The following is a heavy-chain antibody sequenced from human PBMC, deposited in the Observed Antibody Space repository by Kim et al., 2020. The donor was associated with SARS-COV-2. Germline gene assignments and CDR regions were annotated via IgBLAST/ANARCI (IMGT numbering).Heavy chain of an antibody. Sequence: SETLSLTCNVSGGSTSSIDYYWAWIRQPPGKGPDWIGSIFHSGSAYYNPSLKSRVTISVDTSKNQFSLKLASVTAADTAVYYCAPECGSWDYFDFCG. D-gene: IGHD6-13*01. CDR3: APECGSWDYFDF. V-gene: IGHV4-39*01. CDR1: GGSTSSIDYY. J-gene: IGHJ4*01. CDR2: IFHSGSA.